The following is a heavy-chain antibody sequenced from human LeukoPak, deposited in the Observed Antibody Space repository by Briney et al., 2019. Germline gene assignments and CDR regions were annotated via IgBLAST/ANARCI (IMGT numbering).Heavy chain of an antibody. CDR2: IYYRGGT. V-gene: IGHV4-59*01. J-gene: IGHJ4*02. Sequence: PSETLSLTCTVSGGSISRYYWSWIRQPPGKGLEWMGYIYYRGGTKYNPSFKSRLTISVDTSKNQFSLKLTSLTAADTAVYDCAREKTTKECYGAGSYYNGFDYWGQGTLVTVSS. CDR1: GGSISRYY. CDR3: AREKTTKECYGAGSYYNGFDY. D-gene: IGHD3-10*01.